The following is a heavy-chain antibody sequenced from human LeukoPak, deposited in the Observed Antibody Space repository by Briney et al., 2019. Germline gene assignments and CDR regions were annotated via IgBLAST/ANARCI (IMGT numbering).Heavy chain of an antibody. D-gene: IGHD3-10*02. V-gene: IGHV3-21*01. CDR2: ISSSSSYI. CDR3: AELGITMIGGV. CDR1: GFTSSSYS. Sequence: GGSLRLSCAASGFTSSSYSMNWVRQAPGKGLEWVSSISSSSSYIYYADSVKGRFTISRDNAKNSLYLQMNSLRAEDTAVYYCAELGITMIGGVWGKGTTVTISS. J-gene: IGHJ6*04.